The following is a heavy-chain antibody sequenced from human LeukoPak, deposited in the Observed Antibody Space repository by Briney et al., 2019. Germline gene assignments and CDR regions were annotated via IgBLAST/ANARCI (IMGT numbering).Heavy chain of an antibody. CDR2: IKQDGSAK. J-gene: IGHJ4*02. D-gene: IGHD3-22*01. CDR1: GFTFSSYW. Sequence: GRSLRLSCAASGFTFSSYWMTWFRQAPRKGLQWVANIKQDGSAKYYAGSLRGRFSISRDNVKNSLFLQMNSLSDDDTAVYYCARCPYDSTGYYSVPSHLDYWGQGTLVTVSS. V-gene: IGHV3-7*01. CDR3: ARCPYDSTGYYSVPSHLDY.